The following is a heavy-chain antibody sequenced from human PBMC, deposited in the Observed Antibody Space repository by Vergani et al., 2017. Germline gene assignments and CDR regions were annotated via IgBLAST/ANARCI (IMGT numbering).Heavy chain of an antibody. CDR3: ARGRKDYYGSGSYFDY. CDR1: GFTFSNYW. CDR2: IKQHGSEK. D-gene: IGHD3-10*01. Sequence: EVQLVESGGGLVQPGGSLRLSCAASGFTFSNYWMTWVRQAPGKGLEWVANIKQHGSEKYYVDSVKGRFTISRDNAKNSLYLQINSLRAEDTAVYYCARGRKDYYGSGSYFDYWGQGTLVTVSS. V-gene: IGHV3-7*03. J-gene: IGHJ4*02.